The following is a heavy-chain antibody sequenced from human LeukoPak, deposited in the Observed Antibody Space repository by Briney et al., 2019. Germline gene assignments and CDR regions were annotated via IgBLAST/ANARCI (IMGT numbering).Heavy chain of an antibody. D-gene: IGHD6-19*01. CDR2: ISGSGTNT. V-gene: IGHV3-23*01. Sequence: GGSLRLSCAASGFTFSSYAMNWVRQAPGKGLEWVSIISGSGTNTYYADSVKGRFTISRDNSKNTLYLQMNSLRAEDTAVYYCAKAGQQWLGPHNNWFDPWGQGTLVTVSS. CDR1: GFTFSSYA. J-gene: IGHJ5*02. CDR3: AKAGQQWLGPHNNWFDP.